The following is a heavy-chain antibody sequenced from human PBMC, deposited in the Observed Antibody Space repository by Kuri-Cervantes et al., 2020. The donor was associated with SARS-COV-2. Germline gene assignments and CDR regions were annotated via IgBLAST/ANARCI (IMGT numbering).Heavy chain of an antibody. CDR3: ARRESWKGDFDI. CDR2: IYSGGGT. V-gene: IGHV3-53*01. D-gene: IGHD1-1*01. J-gene: IGHJ3*02. Sequence: GGSLRLSCAASGFTVSSNYMSWVRQAPGKGLEWVSVIYSGGGTYYADSVKGRFTIFSDNYKNTLYLQMNSLRAEDTAVYYCARRESWKGDFDIWGQGTMVTVSS. CDR1: GFTVSSNY.